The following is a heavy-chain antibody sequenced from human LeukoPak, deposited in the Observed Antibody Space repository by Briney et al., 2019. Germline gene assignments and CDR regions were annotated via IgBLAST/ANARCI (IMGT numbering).Heavy chain of an antibody. Sequence: ASVKVSCKASGYTFTSYGISWVRQAPGQGLEWMGWISTYNGNTNYAQKLQGRVTMTTDTSTTTAYMELRSLASDDTAVYYCARDPTTQTFDYWGQGTLVTVSS. J-gene: IGHJ4*02. V-gene: IGHV1-18*01. CDR3: ARDPTTQTFDY. CDR2: ISTYNGNT. D-gene: IGHD4-11*01. CDR1: GYTFTSYG.